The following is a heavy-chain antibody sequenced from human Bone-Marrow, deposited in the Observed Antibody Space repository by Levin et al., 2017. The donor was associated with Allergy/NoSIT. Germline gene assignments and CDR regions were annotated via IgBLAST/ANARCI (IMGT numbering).Heavy chain of an antibody. Sequence: GESLKISCAASGFTFSNFAMSWVRQAPGKGLEWISTISGGARDIYYADSVQGRFTISRDNSNNTVYLQMNTLRAEDTATYYCAQGKTSVAVVGFTWGQGTPVTVSP. J-gene: IGHJ5*02. CDR1: GFTFSNFA. D-gene: IGHD6-19*01. V-gene: IGHV3-23*01. CDR2: ISGGARDI. CDR3: AQGKTSVAVVGFT.